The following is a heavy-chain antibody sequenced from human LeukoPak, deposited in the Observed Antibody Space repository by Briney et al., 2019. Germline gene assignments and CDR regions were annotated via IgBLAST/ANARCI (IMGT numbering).Heavy chain of an antibody. V-gene: IGHV4-34*01. J-gene: IGHJ4*02. CDR1: GGSFSSYY. CDR2: INHSEGT. Sequence: SETLSLTCAVYGGSFSSYYWSWIRQPPGKGLEWIGEINHSEGTNYNPSLKSRVTMSLDTSKNQFSLKLSSVTAADTAVYYCARYGRGVEAASDYWGQGTLVTVSS. D-gene: IGHD2-15*01. CDR3: ARYGRGVEAASDY.